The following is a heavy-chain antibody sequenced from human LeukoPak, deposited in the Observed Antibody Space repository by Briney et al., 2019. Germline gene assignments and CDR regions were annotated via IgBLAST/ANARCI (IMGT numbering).Heavy chain of an antibody. V-gene: IGHV4-59*01. CDR1: GGSISNYY. CDR3: ARDRRYYYDSSGYYWTFDI. D-gene: IGHD3-22*01. J-gene: IGHJ3*02. CDR2: IYYSGST. Sequence: SETLSLTCTVSGGSISNYYWSWIRQPPGKGLEWIGYIYYSGSTNYNPSLKSRVTISVDTSKNQFSLKLSSVTAADTAVYYCARDRRYYYDSSGYYWTFDIWGQGTMVTVSS.